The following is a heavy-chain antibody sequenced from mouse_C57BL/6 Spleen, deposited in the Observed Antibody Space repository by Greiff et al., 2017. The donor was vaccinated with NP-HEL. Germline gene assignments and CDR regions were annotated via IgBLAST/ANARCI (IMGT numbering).Heavy chain of an antibody. Sequence: EVKLMESGGGLVKPGGSLKLSCAASGFTFSSYAMSWVRQTPEKRLEWVATISDGGSSTYYPDNVKGRFTISRDNAKNHLYLQMSHLKSEDTAMYYCAPHYDSFAYWGQGTLVTVSA. V-gene: IGHV5-4*03. CDR3: APHYDSFAY. J-gene: IGHJ3*01. CDR2: ISDGGSST. CDR1: GFTFSSYA. D-gene: IGHD2-4*01.